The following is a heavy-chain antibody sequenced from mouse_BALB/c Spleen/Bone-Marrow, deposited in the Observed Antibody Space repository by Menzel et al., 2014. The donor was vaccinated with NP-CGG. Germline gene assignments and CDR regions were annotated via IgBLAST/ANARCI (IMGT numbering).Heavy chain of an antibody. CDR3: ARDGYYGHFDV. Sequence: VQLVESGPGLVAPSQSLSITYTVSGFSFNTSGVHWVRQPPGKGLEWLGLIWADGSTNYNSALMSRLSISKDNSKSQVFLKMNSLQTDDTAMYYCARDGYYGHFDVWGAGTTVTVSS. J-gene: IGHJ1*01. CDR1: GFSFNTSG. V-gene: IGHV2-9*02. CDR2: IWADGST. D-gene: IGHD2-2*01.